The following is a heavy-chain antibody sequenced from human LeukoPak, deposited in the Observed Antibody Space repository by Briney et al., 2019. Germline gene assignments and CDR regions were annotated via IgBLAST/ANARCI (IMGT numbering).Heavy chain of an antibody. CDR1: GGTFSSYA. D-gene: IGHD3-16*02. V-gene: IGHV1-69*01. J-gene: IGHJ4*02. Sequence: SVKVSCKASGGTFSSYAISWVRQAPGQGLEWMGGIIPIFGTANYAQKFQGRVTITADESTSTAYMELSSLRSEDTAVYYCARGTYDYVWGSYRPLLDYWGQGTLVTVSS. CDR2: IIPIFGTA. CDR3: ARGTYDYVWGSYRPLLDY.